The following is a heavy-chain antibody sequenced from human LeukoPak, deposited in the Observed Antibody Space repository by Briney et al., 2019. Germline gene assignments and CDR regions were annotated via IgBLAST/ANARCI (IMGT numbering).Heavy chain of an antibody. CDR1: GYTFTGYY. CDR2: INPNSGGT. J-gene: IGHJ4*02. D-gene: IGHD5-12*01. Sequence: GASVKVSCKASGYTFTGYYMHWVRQAPGQGLEWMGWINPNSGGTNYAQKFQGRVTMTRDTSISTAYMELSRLRSDDTAVYYCARDQEGGYDSGNFDYWGQGTLVTVSS. CDR3: ARDQEGGYDSGNFDY. V-gene: IGHV1-2*02.